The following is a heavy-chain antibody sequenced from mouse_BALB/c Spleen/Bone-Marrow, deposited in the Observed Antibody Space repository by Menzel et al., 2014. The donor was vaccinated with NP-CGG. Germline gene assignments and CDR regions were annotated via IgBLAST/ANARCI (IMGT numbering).Heavy chain of an antibody. CDR2: IDPANGNT. CDR1: GFNIKDTY. CDR3: ARRVDGYYAWFAY. D-gene: IGHD2-3*01. J-gene: IGHJ3*01. V-gene: IGHV14-3*02. Sequence: VQLQQSGAEIVKSGASVKLSCTASGFNIKDTYMHWVKPRPEQGLEWIGRIDPANGNTKYDPKFQGKATITADTSSSTAYLQLSSLTSQDAAVYYCARRVDGYYAWFAYWGQGTLVTVSA.